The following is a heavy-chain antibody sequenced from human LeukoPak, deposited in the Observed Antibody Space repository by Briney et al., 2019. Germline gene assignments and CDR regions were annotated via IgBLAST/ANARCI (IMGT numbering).Heavy chain of an antibody. Sequence: SETPSLTCTVSGGSISSSSYYWGWIRQPPGKGLEWIGSIYYSGSTYYNPSLKSRVTISVDTSKNQFSLKLSSVTAADTAVYYCARQGDYYDSSGSAGEDYWGQGTLVTVSS. CDR3: ARQGDYYDSSGSAGEDY. D-gene: IGHD3-22*01. J-gene: IGHJ4*02. CDR2: IYYSGST. V-gene: IGHV4-39*01. CDR1: GGSISSSSYY.